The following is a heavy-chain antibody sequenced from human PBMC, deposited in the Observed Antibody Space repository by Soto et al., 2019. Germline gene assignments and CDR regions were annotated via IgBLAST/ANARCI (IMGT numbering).Heavy chain of an antibody. D-gene: IGHD3-3*01. V-gene: IGHV1-3*01. CDR2: INAGNGNT. CDR1: GYTFTSYA. CDR3: ARDKVDFWSGYHTNWFDP. J-gene: IGHJ5*02. Sequence: GASVKVSCKASGYTFTSYAMHWVRQAPGQRLEWMGWINAGNGNTKYSQKFQGRVTITRDTSASTAYMELSSLRSEDTAVYYCARDKVDFWSGYHTNWFDPWGQGTLVTVSS.